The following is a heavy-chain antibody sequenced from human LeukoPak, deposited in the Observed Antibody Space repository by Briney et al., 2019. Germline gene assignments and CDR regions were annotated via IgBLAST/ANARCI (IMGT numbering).Heavy chain of an antibody. D-gene: IGHD3-9*01. V-gene: IGHV4-30-4*08. Sequence: SETLSLTCTVSGGSISSGDYYWSWIRQPPGKGLEWIGYIYYSGSTYYNPSLKSRVTISVDTSKNQFSLKLSSVTAADTAVYYCARDRRNFDVDYWGQGTLVTVSS. J-gene: IGHJ4*02. CDR2: IYYSGST. CDR1: GGSISSGDYY. CDR3: ARDRRNFDVDY.